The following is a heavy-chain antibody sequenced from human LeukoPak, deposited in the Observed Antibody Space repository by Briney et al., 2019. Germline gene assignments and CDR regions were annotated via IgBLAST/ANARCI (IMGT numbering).Heavy chain of an antibody. Sequence: GGSLRLSCAASGFTFSSYVMHWVRQAPGKGLEWVAIISYDGSNKYYADSVKGRFTISRDNSKNTLYLQMNSLRAEDTAVYYCAKVRDSYYGSGTLYDYWGQGTLVTVSS. CDR1: GFTFSSYV. V-gene: IGHV3-30*04. J-gene: IGHJ4*02. CDR3: AKVRDSYYGSGTLYDY. CDR2: ISYDGSNK. D-gene: IGHD3-10*01.